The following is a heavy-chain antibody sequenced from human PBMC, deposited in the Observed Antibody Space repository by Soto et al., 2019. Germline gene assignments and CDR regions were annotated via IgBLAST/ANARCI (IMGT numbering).Heavy chain of an antibody. J-gene: IGHJ3*01. CDR3: ASVRRGRAAFDL. Sequence: QVQLQESGPGLVKPSETLSLTCTVSGDSITTYYWGWIRQPPGKGLEYIAYMYYSGRAIYNPSLQRRVTMSVDTSKNQLSLSLSSVTAADTAVYYCASVRRGRAAFDLWGQGTPVTVSS. D-gene: IGHD3-10*01. CDR2: MYYSGRA. V-gene: IGHV4-59*01. CDR1: GDSITTYY.